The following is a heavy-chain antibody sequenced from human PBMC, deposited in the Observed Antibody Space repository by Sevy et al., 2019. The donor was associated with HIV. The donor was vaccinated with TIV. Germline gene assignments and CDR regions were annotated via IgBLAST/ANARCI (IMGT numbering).Heavy chain of an antibody. CDR1: GFTISDSD. CDR2: IRGKANDYGT. J-gene: IGHJ6*02. V-gene: IGHV3-73*01. D-gene: IGHD2-15*01. Sequence: GGSLRLSCAASGFTISDSDIHWVRQASGKGLEWIGRIRGKANDYGTAYAAPVRVRFTLSRDDSENMAYLQMHSLKTEDTAVYYCSRYCIGASCLQYGMDVWGQGATVTVSS. CDR3: SRYCIGASCLQYGMDV.